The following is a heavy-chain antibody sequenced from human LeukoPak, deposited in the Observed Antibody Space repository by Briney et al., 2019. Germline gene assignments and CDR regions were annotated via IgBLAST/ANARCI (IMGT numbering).Heavy chain of an antibody. Sequence: SETLSLTCTVSGGSISPLYWGWIRQPPGKGLEFIGYIYDSGAANYNPSLKSRVSLSVDTSENQFSLKLSSVTAADTAVYYCARGGVAAKFYFDFWGQGTLVTVSS. CDR1: GGSISPLY. D-gene: IGHD3-10*01. CDR2: IYDSGAA. V-gene: IGHV4-59*11. CDR3: ARGGVAAKFYFDF. J-gene: IGHJ4*02.